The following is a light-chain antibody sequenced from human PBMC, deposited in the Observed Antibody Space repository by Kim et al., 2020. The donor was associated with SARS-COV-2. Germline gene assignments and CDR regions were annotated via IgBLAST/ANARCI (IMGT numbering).Light chain of an antibody. V-gene: IGLV3-1*01. CDR1: KLGDKY. CDR2: QDS. Sequence: YELTQPPSVSVSPGQTASITCSGDKLGDKYACWYQQKPGQSPVLVIYQDSKRPSGIPERFSGSNSGNTATLTISGTQAMDEADYYCQAWDSSTANYVFG. CDR3: QAWDSSTANYV. J-gene: IGLJ1*01.